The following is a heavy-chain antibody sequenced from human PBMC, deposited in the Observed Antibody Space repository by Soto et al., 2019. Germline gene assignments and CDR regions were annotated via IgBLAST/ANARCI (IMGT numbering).Heavy chain of an antibody. CDR3: ARWGCSGSNCNLNQRSFDL. Sequence: QVQLVESGGGVVQPERSLRLSCAASGFIFNEYGMRWVRQAPGKGLEWVAVIWYDGSNKYYADSVKGRFTFSRDNSKNTMSLQMNSLRVEDTAVYYCARWGCSGSNCNLNQRSFDLWGQGTLVTVSS. CDR2: IWYDGSNK. V-gene: IGHV3-33*03. J-gene: IGHJ4*02. D-gene: IGHD2-15*01. CDR1: GFIFNEYG.